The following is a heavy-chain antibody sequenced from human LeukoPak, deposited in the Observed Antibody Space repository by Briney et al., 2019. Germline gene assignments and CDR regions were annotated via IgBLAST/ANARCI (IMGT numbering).Heavy chain of an antibody. J-gene: IGHJ4*02. CDR1: GFTVSSNY. D-gene: IGHD2-15*01. CDR2: INSGGGT. Sequence: GGSLRLSCAASGFTVSSNYMSCVRQAPGKGLEWVSIINSGGGTYYADSVKGRFTISRDNSKNTLYLQMDSLRAEDTAVYYCAKDSTLRIFNYWGQGTLVTVSS. V-gene: IGHV3-66*01. CDR3: AKDSTLRIFNY.